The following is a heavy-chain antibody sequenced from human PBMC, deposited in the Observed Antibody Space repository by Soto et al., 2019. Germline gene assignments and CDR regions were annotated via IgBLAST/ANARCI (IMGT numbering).Heavy chain of an antibody. CDR2: TSGNGGAT. J-gene: IGHJ4*02. CDR3: AKELSEYWGSDCFPDY. CDR1: GFSFSIHA. Sequence: EVHLLESGGGLVQPGGSLRLSCVASGFSFSIHAMTWVRQAAGKGLEWVASTSGNGGATYQSDSVRGRFTISRDNSKNTLYLQMDSLRGEDTAVYYCAKELSEYWGSDCFPDYWGQGALVTVSS. D-gene: IGHD2-21*02. V-gene: IGHV3-23*01.